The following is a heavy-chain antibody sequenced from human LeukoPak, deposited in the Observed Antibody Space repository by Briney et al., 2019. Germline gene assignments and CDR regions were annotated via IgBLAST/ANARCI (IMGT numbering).Heavy chain of an antibody. CDR2: IKEDGSEK. CDR1: GFTFSSHW. J-gene: IGHJ4*02. CDR3: ARETWSGSYFDY. V-gene: IGHV3-7*01. D-gene: IGHD1-26*01. Sequence: GGSLRRSCSASGFTFSSHWMTWVRQAPGKGLEWVANIKEDGSEKYYVDSVRGRFTISRDNAKNSLYLQMNSLGAADTAVYYCARETWSGSYFDYWGQGTLVTVSS.